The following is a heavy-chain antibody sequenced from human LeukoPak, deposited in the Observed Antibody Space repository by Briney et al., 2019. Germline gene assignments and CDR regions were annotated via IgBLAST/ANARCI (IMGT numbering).Heavy chain of an antibody. J-gene: IGHJ6*03. CDR1: GFTFSSYA. CDR3: ARGIMVYYYYYMDV. CDR2: IIPIFGTA. Sequence: PGGSLRLSCAASGFTFSSYAISWVRQAPGQGLEWMGGIIPIFGTANYAQKFQGRVTITADKSTSTAYMELSSLRSEDTAVYYCARGIMVYYYYYMDVWGKGTTVTVSS. V-gene: IGHV1-69*06. D-gene: IGHD4/OR15-4a*01.